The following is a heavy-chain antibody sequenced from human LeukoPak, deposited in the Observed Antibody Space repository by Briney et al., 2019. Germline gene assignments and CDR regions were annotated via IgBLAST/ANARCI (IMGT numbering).Heavy chain of an antibody. Sequence: ASVRVSCKPSGFKLTSYDLSWVRQAPGQGLEWMGWISAYSGNTNYAEKFHDRVTMTTDTSTGMAYMELRSLEFDDTAVYYCATNYGSGSAPLDPWGQGTLVTVSA. CDR3: ATNYGSGSAPLDP. V-gene: IGHV1-18*01. CDR2: ISAYSGNT. CDR1: GFKLTSYD. D-gene: IGHD3-10*01. J-gene: IGHJ5*02.